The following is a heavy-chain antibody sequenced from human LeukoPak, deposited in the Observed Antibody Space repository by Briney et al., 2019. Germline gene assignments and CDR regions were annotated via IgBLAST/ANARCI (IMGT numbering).Heavy chain of an antibody. CDR3: AKDRVVRVADAFDI. D-gene: IGHD3-22*01. J-gene: IGHJ3*02. V-gene: IGHV3-9*01. Sequence: GRSLRLSCAASGFTFDDYAMHWVRQAPGKGLEGVSGISWYSGSIVYADSVKGVFTLSRDKAKNSLYLQMNSLRAEDTALYYCAKDRVVRVADAFDIWGQGTMVTVSS. CDR1: GFTFDDYA. CDR2: ISWYSGSI.